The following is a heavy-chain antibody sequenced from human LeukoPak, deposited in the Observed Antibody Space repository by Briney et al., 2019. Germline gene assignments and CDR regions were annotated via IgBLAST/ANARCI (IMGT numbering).Heavy chain of an antibody. CDR3: ARWGGVAGPFDY. V-gene: IGHV1-8*01. CDR2: MNPNSGNT. D-gene: IGHD6-19*01. Sequence: ASVKVSCKASGYTFTSYDINWVRQATGQGLEWMGWMNPNSGNTGYAQKFQGRVTMTRNTSISTAYMELSSLRSEDTAVYYCARWGGVAGPFDYWGQGTLVTVSS. CDR1: GYTFTSYD. J-gene: IGHJ4*02.